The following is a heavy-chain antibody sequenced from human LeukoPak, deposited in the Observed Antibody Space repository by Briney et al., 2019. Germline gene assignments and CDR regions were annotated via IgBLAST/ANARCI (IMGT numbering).Heavy chain of an antibody. V-gene: IGHV4-30-2*01. D-gene: IGHD5-24*01. Sequence: KPSQTLSLTCSVSGGSISSGGFYWSWIRQPPGKGLEWIGYICHSGSTYYNPSLRSRVLISIDRSRNQFSLKLTSVTAADTAVFYCARDPGERAGGPEIAFDIWGQGTMVTVSS. CDR2: ICHSGST. CDR1: GGSISSGGFY. CDR3: ARDPGERAGGPEIAFDI. J-gene: IGHJ3*02.